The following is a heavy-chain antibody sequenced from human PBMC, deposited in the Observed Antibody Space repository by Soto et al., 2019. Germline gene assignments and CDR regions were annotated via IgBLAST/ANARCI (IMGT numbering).Heavy chain of an antibody. D-gene: IGHD3-10*01. CDR1: GVSFSGYY. CDR2: INHSGST. V-gene: IGHV4-34*01. Sequence: SETLSLSCAVYGVSFSGYYWSWFRQPPGKGLEWIGEINHSGSTNYNPSLKSRVTISVDTSKNQFSLKLSSVTAADTAVYYCARGRGITMVRVYYYYMDVWGKGTTVT. CDR3: ARGRGITMVRVYYYYMDV. J-gene: IGHJ6*03.